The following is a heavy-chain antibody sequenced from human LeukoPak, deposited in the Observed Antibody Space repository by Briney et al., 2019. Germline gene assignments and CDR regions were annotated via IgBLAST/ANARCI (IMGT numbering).Heavy chain of an antibody. V-gene: IGHV3-15*01. CDR3: TTAPIIFGVGIFDY. CDR1: GFIFSNAW. CDR2: IKSKTDGGTT. J-gene: IGHJ4*02. D-gene: IGHD3-3*01. Sequence: GGSLRLSCAASGFIFSNAWMSWVRQAPGKGLEWVGRIKSKTDGGTTDYAAPVKGRFTISRDDSKNTLYLQMNSLKTEDTAVYYCTTAPIIFGVGIFDYWGQGTLVTVSS.